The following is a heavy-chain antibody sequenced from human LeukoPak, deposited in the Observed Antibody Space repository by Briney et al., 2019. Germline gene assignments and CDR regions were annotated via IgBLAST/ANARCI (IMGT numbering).Heavy chain of an antibody. V-gene: IGHV4-39*01. D-gene: IGHD3-10*01. CDR1: GGSISSSSYY. CDR3: ASLPRVLLWFGEYPYYFDY. Sequence: PSETLSLTCTVSGGSISSSSYYWGWIRQPPGKGLEWLGSIYYSGSTYYNPSLKRRVTIYVDTSKNQFSLKLSSVTAADTAVYYCASLPRVLLWFGEYPYYFDYWGQGTLVTVSS. CDR2: IYYSGST. J-gene: IGHJ4*02.